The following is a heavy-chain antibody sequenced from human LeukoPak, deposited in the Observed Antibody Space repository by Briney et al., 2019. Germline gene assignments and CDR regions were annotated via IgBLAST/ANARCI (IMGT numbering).Heavy chain of an antibody. J-gene: IGHJ5*02. V-gene: IGHV3-11*01. CDR3: VRGPNTWFHP. CDR1: AFTFSDSY. D-gene: IGHD4/OR15-4a*01. Sequence: GGSLRLSCAASAFTFSDSYMTWIRQAPGKGLEWVSYISSGGTTIYYGDSVKGRFTISRDNAKNSLYLQMNSLRAEDTAVYYCVRGPNTWFHPLGQGTLVTVSS. CDR2: ISSGGTTI.